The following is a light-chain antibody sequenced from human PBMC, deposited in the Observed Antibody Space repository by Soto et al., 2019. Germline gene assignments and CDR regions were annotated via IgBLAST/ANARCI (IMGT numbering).Light chain of an antibody. J-gene: IGLJ2*01. Sequence: QSVLTQPPSASGTPGQSVTVSCSGGSSNIGNNPVNWYQQLPGPGPKLLIYRDDQRPSGVPDRFSGSKSDASASLAISGLQSEDEADYFCATWDDGLGAPLFGGGTKLTVL. CDR2: RDD. CDR3: ATWDDGLGAPL. V-gene: IGLV1-44*01. CDR1: SSNIGNNP.